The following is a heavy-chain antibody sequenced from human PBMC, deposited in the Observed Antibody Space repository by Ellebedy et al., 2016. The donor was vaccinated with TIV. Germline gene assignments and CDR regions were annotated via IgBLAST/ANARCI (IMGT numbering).Heavy chain of an antibody. Sequence: SVKVSXKASGYTFTSYAMHWVRQAPGQRLEWMGGIIPIFGTANYAQKFQGRVTITADESTSTAYMELSSLRSEDTAVYYCARDSRPYGMDVWGQGTTVTVSS. CDR3: ARDSRPYGMDV. V-gene: IGHV1-69*13. D-gene: IGHD6-6*01. CDR1: GYTFTSYA. J-gene: IGHJ6*02. CDR2: IIPIFGTA.